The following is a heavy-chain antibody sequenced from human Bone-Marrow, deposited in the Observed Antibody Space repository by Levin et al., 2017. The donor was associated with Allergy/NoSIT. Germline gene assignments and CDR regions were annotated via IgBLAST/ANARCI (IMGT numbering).Heavy chain of an antibody. CDR2: IYYNGST. CDR1: GGFVRTATYY. V-gene: IGHV4-61*01. Sequence: SQTLSLPCTVSGGFVRTATYYWRWIRQSPGKGLEWIGYIYYNGSTNDNPSLKSRVTISVDTSNNKVSLKLTSVTAADTAVYYCARGDYYDVSRDAFDIWGQGTMVTVSP. J-gene: IGHJ3*02. CDR3: ARGDYYDVSRDAFDI. D-gene: IGHD3-22*01.